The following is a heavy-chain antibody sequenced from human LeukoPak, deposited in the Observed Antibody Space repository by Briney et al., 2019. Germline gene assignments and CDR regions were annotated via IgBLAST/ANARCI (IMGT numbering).Heavy chain of an antibody. CDR1: GFTFSSYA. J-gene: IGHJ4*02. Sequence: GGSLRLSCAASGFTFSSYAMSWVRQAPGKGLEWVSAISYSGGSKYYADSVKGRFTISRDNSKNTLYLQMNSLRDEDAAVYYCAKALMVWGALGGQYCDYWGQGTLVTVSS. CDR3: AKALMVWGALGGQYCDY. D-gene: IGHD3-10*01. V-gene: IGHV3-23*01. CDR2: ISYSGGSK.